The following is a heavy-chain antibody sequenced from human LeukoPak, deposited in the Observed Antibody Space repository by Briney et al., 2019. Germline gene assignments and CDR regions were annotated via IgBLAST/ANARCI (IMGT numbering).Heavy chain of an antibody. CDR3: ARRGSSPLDYYFDH. J-gene: IGHJ4*02. Sequence: GGSLRLSCAASGFTFSSYWMSWVRQAPGKGLEWVANIKQDGSEKCYVDSVKGRFTISRDNAKNSLYLQMNSLRAEDTAVYYCARRGSSPLDYYFDHWGQGTLVTVSS. D-gene: IGHD1-26*01. V-gene: IGHV3-7*01. CDR2: IKQDGSEK. CDR1: GFTFSSYW.